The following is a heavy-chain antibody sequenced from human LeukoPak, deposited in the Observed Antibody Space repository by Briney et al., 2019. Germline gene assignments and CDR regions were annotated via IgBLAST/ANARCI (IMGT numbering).Heavy chain of an antibody. J-gene: IGHJ4*02. CDR1: GGTFSSYA. V-gene: IGHV1-69*04. CDR2: IIPILGIA. Sequence: SVKVSCKASGGTFSSYAISWVRQAPGQGLEWMGRIIPILGIANYAQKFQGRVTITADKSTSTAYMELSSLRYEDTAVYYCARVENDYGDYEYPYWGQGTLVTVSS. CDR3: ARVENDYGDYEYPY. D-gene: IGHD4-17*01.